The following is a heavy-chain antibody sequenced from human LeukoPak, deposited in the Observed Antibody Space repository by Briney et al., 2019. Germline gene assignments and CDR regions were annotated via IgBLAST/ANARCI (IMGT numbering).Heavy chain of an antibody. J-gene: IGHJ3*02. CDR1: GGTFSSYA. Sequence: SVKVSCKASGGTFSSYAISWVRQAPGPGLEWMGRMITIFGIANYAQKFQGRVTITADKSTSTAYMELSSLRSEDTAVYYCARESTSRGYCTNGVCSSWAFDIWGQGTMVTVSS. CDR3: ARESTSRGYCTNGVCSSWAFDI. D-gene: IGHD2-8*01. V-gene: IGHV1-69*04. CDR2: MITIFGIA.